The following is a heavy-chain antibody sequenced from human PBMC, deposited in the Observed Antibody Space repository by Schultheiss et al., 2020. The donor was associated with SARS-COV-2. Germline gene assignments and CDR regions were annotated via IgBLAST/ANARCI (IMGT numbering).Heavy chain of an antibody. Sequence: GGSLRLSCAASKFTFSTYSMHWVRQAPGKGLEWVAVIWFDGSPTCYADSVRGRFTISRDNSKNTVYLQMTGLRADDTAVYYCARDGTGGMDGMDIWGQGTTVTVSS. J-gene: IGHJ6*02. CDR2: IWFDGSPT. CDR1: KFTFSTYS. V-gene: IGHV3-33*08. CDR3: ARDGTGGMDGMDI. D-gene: IGHD3-16*01.